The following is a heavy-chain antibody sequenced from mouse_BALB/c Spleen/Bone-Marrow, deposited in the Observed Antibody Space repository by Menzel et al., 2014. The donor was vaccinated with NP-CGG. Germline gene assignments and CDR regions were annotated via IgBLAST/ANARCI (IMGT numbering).Heavy chain of an antibody. V-gene: IGHV5-9-3*01. Sequence: EVHLVESGGGLVKPGGSLKLSCAASGFTFSSYAMSWVRQTPERGLEWVATISSGGSYTYYPDSVKGRFTISRDNAKNTLYLQMSSLRSEDTAMYYCARHGITRLLDYWGQGTTLTVSS. CDR3: ARHGITRLLDY. J-gene: IGHJ2*01. D-gene: IGHD2-4*01. CDR2: ISSGGSYT. CDR1: GFTFSSYA.